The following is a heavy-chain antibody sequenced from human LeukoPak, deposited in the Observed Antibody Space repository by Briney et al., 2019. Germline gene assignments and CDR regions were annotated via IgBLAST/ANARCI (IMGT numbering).Heavy chain of an antibody. CDR1: GFTFSSYG. CDR3: AKGGYYYMDV. Sequence: GGSLRLSCAASGFTFSSYGMHWVRQAPGKGLEWVAVISYDGSNINYAESVKGRFTISRDNSKNTLYLQMNSLRAEDTAVYYCAKGGYYYMDVWGKGTTVTVSS. J-gene: IGHJ6*03. V-gene: IGHV3-30*18. CDR2: ISYDGSNI. D-gene: IGHD3-16*01.